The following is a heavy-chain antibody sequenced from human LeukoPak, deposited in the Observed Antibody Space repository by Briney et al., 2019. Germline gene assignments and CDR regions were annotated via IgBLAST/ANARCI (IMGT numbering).Heavy chain of an antibody. CDR3: AKDRQSVVAATMMDY. CDR1: GFIFSNYG. D-gene: IGHD2-15*01. CDR2: ISGSGGST. V-gene: IGHV3-23*01. J-gene: IGHJ4*02. Sequence: GGSLRLSCAASGFIFSNYGMNWVRQAPGKGLEWVSAISGSGGSTYYADSVKGRFTISRDNSKNTLYLQMNSLRAEDTAVYYCAKDRQSVVAATMMDYWGQGTLVTVSS.